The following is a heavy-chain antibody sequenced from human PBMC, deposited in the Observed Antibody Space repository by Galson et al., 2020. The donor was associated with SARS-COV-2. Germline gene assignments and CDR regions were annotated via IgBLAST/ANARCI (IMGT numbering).Heavy chain of an antibody. J-gene: IGHJ4*02. D-gene: IGHD5-18*01. CDR1: GFTFSSYG. CDR2: ISYDENNK. Sequence: PGGSLRLSCAASGFTFSSYGMHWVRQAPGKGLEWVAVISYDENNKYYADSVKGRFTISRDNSKNTLYLQMNSLRTEDTAVYYCAKDRSPSGWRDTTMVTIDYWGQGTLVTVSS. V-gene: IGHV3-30*18. CDR3: AKDRSPSGWRDTTMVTIDY.